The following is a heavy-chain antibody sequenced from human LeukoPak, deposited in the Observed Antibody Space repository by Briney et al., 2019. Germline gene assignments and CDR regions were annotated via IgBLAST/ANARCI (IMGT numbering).Heavy chain of an antibody. Sequence: PGGSLRLSCAASGFTFSSYAMSWVRQAPGKGLEWVSAISGSGGSTYYADSAKGRFTISRDNSKNTLYLQMNSLRAEDTAVYYCAKLPLIVVVTAIFDYWGQGTLVTVSS. J-gene: IGHJ4*02. CDR3: AKLPLIVVVTAIFDY. V-gene: IGHV3-23*01. CDR2: ISGSGGST. CDR1: GFTFSSYA. D-gene: IGHD2-21*02.